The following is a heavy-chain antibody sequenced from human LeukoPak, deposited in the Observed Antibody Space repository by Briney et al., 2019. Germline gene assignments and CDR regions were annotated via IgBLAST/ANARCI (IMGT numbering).Heavy chain of an antibody. CDR1: GFTLSSYW. CDR3: ARDPGGGGLAD. J-gene: IGHJ4*02. Sequence: GGSLRLSCAASGFTLSSYWMSWVRQAPGKGLEWVANIKQDGSEKYYVDSVKGRFTISRDNAKNSLYLQMNSLRAEDMAVYYCARDPGGGGLADWGQGTLVTVSS. D-gene: IGHD3-16*01. V-gene: IGHV3-7*01. CDR2: IKQDGSEK.